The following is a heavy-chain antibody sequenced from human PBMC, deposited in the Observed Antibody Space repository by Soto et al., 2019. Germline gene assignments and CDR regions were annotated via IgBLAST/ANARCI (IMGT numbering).Heavy chain of an antibody. J-gene: IGHJ6*02. D-gene: IGHD1-1*01. CDR2: ISFEGNTQ. CDR3: ARGAEQQLLSRDYCYGMDV. Sequence: QVQLVESGGGVVQPGRSLRLSCAASGFTLSRYGMHWVRQAPGKGLEWVAVISFEGNTQYYADSVKGRFTVSRDNSKDTLSLQIHSLRPEDTAVYYCARGAEQQLLSRDYCYGMDVWGQGTTVSVSS. V-gene: IGHV3-30*05. CDR1: GFTLSRYG.